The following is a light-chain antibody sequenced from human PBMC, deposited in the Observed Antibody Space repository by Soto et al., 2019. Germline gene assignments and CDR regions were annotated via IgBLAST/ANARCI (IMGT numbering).Light chain of an antibody. CDR2: EAS. Sequence: IVLTQSPDTLCVSPRERVTLAXRASQSVSNKLGWYQHKPGPAPRXXRYEASTRATVSPARFSGSGAGTEFSLTSSSPPSRESASYYRRPDDPGPHTFNGGTKVDIK. V-gene: IGKV3-15*01. CDR3: RPDDPGPHT. CDR1: QSVSNK. J-gene: IGKJ4*01.